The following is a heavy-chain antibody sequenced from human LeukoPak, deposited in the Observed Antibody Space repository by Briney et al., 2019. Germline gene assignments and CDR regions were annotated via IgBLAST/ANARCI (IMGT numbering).Heavy chain of an antibody. V-gene: IGHV3-23*01. J-gene: IGHJ4*02. CDR1: GFTFSSYA. CDR3: AKEGIKESPREFDY. CDR2: ISGNSDTT. Sequence: PGRSLRLPCAASGFTFSSYAMHWVRQAPGKGLEWVPVISGNSDTTYYADSVKGRFTISRDNSKNTLYLQMNSLRVEDTAVYYCAKEGIKESPREFDYWGQGSLVTVSS. D-gene: IGHD1-26*01.